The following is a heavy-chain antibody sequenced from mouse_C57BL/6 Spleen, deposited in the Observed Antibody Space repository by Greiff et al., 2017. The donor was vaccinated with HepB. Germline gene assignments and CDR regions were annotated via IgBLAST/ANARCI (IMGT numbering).Heavy chain of an antibody. CDR3: ARRGHYYGSSSYAMDY. CDR1: GFTFSDYG. D-gene: IGHD1-1*01. Sequence: EVKVEESGGGLVQPGGSLKLSCAASGFTFSDYGMAWVRQAPRKGPEWVAFISNLAYSIYYADTVTGRFTISRENAKNTLYLEMSSLRSEDTAMYYCARRGHYYGSSSYAMDYWGQGTSVTVSS. J-gene: IGHJ4*01. V-gene: IGHV5-15*04. CDR2: ISNLAYSI.